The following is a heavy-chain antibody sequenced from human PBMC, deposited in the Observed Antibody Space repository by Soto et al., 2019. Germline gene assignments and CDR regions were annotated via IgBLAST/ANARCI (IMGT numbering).Heavy chain of an antibody. J-gene: IGHJ4*02. D-gene: IGHD1-26*01. Sequence: WTWIRQPPGKGLEWMGYIFNSGTTFYNPSLTSLLSISMDTSGNHFSLELRYVTAADTAVYYCALALGPTTGLDYWGQGTLVTVSS. CDR2: IFNSGTT. V-gene: IGHV4-31*01. CDR3: ALALGPTTGLDY.